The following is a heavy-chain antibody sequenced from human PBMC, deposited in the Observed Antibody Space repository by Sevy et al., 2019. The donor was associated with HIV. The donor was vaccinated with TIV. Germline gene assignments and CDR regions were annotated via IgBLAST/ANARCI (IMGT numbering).Heavy chain of an antibody. CDR2: IRSKAYGGTT. CDR1: GFTFGDYA. V-gene: IGHV3-49*04. CDR3: TRKKDYYDSSVYYYFDAFDI. J-gene: IGHJ3*02. D-gene: IGHD3-22*01. Sequence: GGSLRLSCTASGFTFGDYAMSWVRQAPGKGLEWVGFIRSKAYGGTTEYAASVKGRLTMSRDDSKSIAYLQMNSLKTEDTAMYYCTRKKDYYDSSVYYYFDAFDIWGQGTMVTVSS.